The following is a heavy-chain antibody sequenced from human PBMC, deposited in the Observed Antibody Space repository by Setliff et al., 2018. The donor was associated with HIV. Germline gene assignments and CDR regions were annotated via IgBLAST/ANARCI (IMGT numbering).Heavy chain of an antibody. J-gene: IGHJ5*02. V-gene: IGHV4-39*07. CDR2: INESGTS. CDR3: ARGGGGYNSWWFGP. CDR1: GDSISSSAYY. D-gene: IGHD5-12*01. Sequence: SETLSLTCTVSGDSISSSAYYWGWIRQPPGKGLEWIGEINESGTSNSNPSLESRVTMSVDASRTHFSLKLSSVTAADTAVYYCARGGGGYNSWWFGPWGLGTLVTVSS.